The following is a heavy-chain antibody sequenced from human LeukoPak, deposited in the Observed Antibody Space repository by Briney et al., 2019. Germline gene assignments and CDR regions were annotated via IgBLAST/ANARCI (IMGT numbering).Heavy chain of an antibody. Sequence: SETLSLTCVVSGDSISTDQYWSWVRQSPEKGLEWIGEIYHSGSTNYNPSLKSRVTISIDKSKNQFSLNLSSVTAADMAVYFCVRYGSGSATHFYHFNLWGQGILVTVSS. CDR2: IYHSGST. CDR1: GDSISTDQY. D-gene: IGHD3-10*01. V-gene: IGHV4-4*02. J-gene: IGHJ4*02. CDR3: VRYGSGSATHFYHFNL.